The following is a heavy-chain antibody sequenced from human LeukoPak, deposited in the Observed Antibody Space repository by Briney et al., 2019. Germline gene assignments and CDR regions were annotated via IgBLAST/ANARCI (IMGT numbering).Heavy chain of an antibody. CDR1: GYTFTSYY. CDR2: INPSGGST. V-gene: IGHV1-46*01. D-gene: IGHD4-17*01. J-gene: IGHJ3*02. CDR3: ARTSPTEVTTHAFDI. Sequence: ASVKVSCKASGYTFTSYYMHWVRQAPGQGLEWMGIINPSGGSTSYAQKFQGRVTMTRDTSTSTVYMELSSLRSEDTAVYYCARTSPTEVTTHAFDIWGQGTMVTVSS.